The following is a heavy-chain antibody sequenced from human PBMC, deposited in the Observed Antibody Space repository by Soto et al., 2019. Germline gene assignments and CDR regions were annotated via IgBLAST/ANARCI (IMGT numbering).Heavy chain of an antibody. D-gene: IGHD6-13*01. CDR2: INPNSGGT. Sequence: QVQLVQSGAEVKKPGASVKVSCKASGYTFTGYYMHWVRQAPGQGLEWMGWINPNSGGTNYAQKFQGWVTMTRDTSXXTASMERSGRRSDDTAVYYCASVGAVAAPGGGFDPWGKGTLVTVSS. V-gene: IGHV1-2*04. J-gene: IGHJ5*02. CDR1: GYTFTGYY. CDR3: ASVGAVAAPGGGFDP.